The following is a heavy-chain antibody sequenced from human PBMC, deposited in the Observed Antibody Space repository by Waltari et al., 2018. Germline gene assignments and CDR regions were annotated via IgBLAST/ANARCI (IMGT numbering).Heavy chain of an antibody. CDR3: ARPEDPGYSSGWYFDL. Sequence: QVQLQESGPGLVKPSETLSLTCAVSGYSISSGYYWGWLRQPPGKGLEWIGSIYHSGSTYYNPSLKSRVTISVDTSKNQFSLKLSSVTAADTAVYYCARPEDPGYSSGWYFDLWGRGTLVTVSS. V-gene: IGHV4-38-2*01. J-gene: IGHJ2*01. CDR2: IYHSGST. CDR1: GYSISSGYY. D-gene: IGHD6-19*01.